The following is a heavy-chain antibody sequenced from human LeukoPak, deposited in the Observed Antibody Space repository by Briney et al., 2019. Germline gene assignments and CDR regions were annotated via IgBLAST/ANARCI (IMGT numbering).Heavy chain of an antibody. D-gene: IGHD1-26*01. J-gene: IGHJ4*02. V-gene: IGHV4-39*01. CDR1: GVSISSSYSY. CDR2: IYYTGNT. Sequence: SETLSLTCTVSGVSISSSYSYWGWIRQPPGMGLEWIGSIYYTGNTYYNASLKSQVSISIDTSKNQFSLKLSSVIAADTAVYYCARHGGYYAYYFDYWGQGTLVTVSS. CDR3: ARHGGYYAYYFDY.